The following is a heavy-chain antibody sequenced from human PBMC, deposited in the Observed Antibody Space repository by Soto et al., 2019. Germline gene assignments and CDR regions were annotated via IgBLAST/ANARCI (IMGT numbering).Heavy chain of an antibody. Sequence: GGSLRLSCAASGFTFSSYAMSWVRQAPGKGLEWVSAISGSGGSTYYADSVKGRFTISRDNSKNTLYLQMNSLRAEDTAAYYCAKDRPGGDIVVVPAAIVDFDYWGQGTLVTVSS. D-gene: IGHD2-2*01. CDR3: AKDRPGGDIVVVPAAIVDFDY. J-gene: IGHJ4*02. CDR1: GFTFSSYA. V-gene: IGHV3-23*01. CDR2: ISGSGGST.